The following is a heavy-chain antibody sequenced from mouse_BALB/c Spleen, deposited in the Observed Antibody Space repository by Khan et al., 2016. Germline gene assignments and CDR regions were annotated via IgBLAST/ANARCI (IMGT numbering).Heavy chain of an antibody. Sequence: QVQLQQSGPQLVRPGASVKISCKASGHSFTSYWMHWVKQRPGQGLEWIGMIDPSDSETRLNQKFKDKATLAVDKSSSTAYMQLSSPTSEDSAVYFCARGDGDYEDYGMDYWGQGTSVTVSS. J-gene: IGHJ4*01. V-gene: IGHV1S126*01. CDR2: IDPSDSET. D-gene: IGHD2-13*01. CDR1: GHSFTSYW. CDR3: ARGDGDYEDYGMDY.